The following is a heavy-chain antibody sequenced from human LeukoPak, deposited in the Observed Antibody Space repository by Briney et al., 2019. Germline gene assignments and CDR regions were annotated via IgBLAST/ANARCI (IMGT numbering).Heavy chain of an antibody. CDR1: GFSFSNYW. CDR3: ARGGVRRGYYDY. D-gene: IGHD1-14*01. Sequence: PGGSLRLSCAASGFSFSNYWMKWVRQDPGKGLEWVDNINEDGSEKYYVDSVRGRFTISRDNAKNSLYLQMNSLRTEDTAIYYCARGGVRRGYYDYWGQGTLVTVSS. V-gene: IGHV3-7*01. J-gene: IGHJ4*02. CDR2: INEDGSEK.